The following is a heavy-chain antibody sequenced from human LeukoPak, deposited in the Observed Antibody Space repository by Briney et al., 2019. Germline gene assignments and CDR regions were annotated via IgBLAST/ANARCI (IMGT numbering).Heavy chain of an antibody. J-gene: IGHJ4*02. CDR3: AADYGSGSYVDFDY. V-gene: IGHV1-58*01. CDR1: GFTFTSSA. D-gene: IGHD3-10*01. CDR2: IVVGSGNT. Sequence: GTSVKVSCKASGFTFTSSAVQWVRQAHGQRLEWIGWIVVGSGNTNYAQKFQERVTITRDMSTSTAYMELSSLRSEDTAVYYCAADYGSGSYVDFDYWGQGTLVTVSS.